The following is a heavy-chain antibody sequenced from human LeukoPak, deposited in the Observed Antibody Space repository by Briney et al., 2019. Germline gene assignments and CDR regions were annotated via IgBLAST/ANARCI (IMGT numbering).Heavy chain of an antibody. CDR1: GFTFSSYA. Sequence: GGSLRLSCAASGFTFSSYAMSWVRQAPGKGLEWVSAISGSGGSTYYADSVKGRFTISRDNSKNTLYLQMNSLRAEDTAVYYCAKNRYGYGDYATFDYRGQGTLVTVSS. D-gene: IGHD4-17*01. CDR2: ISGSGGST. V-gene: IGHV3-23*01. CDR3: AKNRYGYGDYATFDY. J-gene: IGHJ4*02.